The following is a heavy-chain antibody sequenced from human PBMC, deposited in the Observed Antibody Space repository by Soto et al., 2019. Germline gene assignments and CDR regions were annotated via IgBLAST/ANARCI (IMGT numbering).Heavy chain of an antibody. CDR1: GGSFSGYY. D-gene: IGHD3-10*01. V-gene: IGHV4-34*01. Sequence: SETLSLICAVYGGSFSGYYWSWIRQPPGKGLEWIGEINHSGSTNYNPSLKSRVTISVDTSKNQFSLKLSSVTAADTAVYYCARTRDYYGSGSYYRTYYYYYGMDVWAQGTTVTVSS. CDR2: INHSGST. CDR3: ARTRDYYGSGSYYRTYYYYYGMDV. J-gene: IGHJ6*02.